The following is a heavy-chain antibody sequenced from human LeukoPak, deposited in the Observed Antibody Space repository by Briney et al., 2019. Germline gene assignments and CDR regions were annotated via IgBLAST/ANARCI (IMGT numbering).Heavy chain of an antibody. Sequence: GGSLRLSCAASGFAFSNYNMNWVRQAPGKGLEWVSYISSSSHSIYYADSVKGRFTISRDNAKNSLYLQMNSLRAEDTAVYYCAIPPLEQQLVSGGTGDYWGQGTLVTVSS. J-gene: IGHJ4*02. D-gene: IGHD6-13*01. V-gene: IGHV3-48*04. CDR2: ISSSSHSI. CDR3: AIPPLEQQLVSGGTGDY. CDR1: GFAFSNYN.